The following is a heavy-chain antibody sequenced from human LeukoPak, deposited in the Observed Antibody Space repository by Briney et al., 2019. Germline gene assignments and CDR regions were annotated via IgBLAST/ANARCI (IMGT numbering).Heavy chain of an antibody. J-gene: IGHJ5*02. CDR3: ARMRNWFDP. CDR1: GGSISSHY. V-gene: IGHV4-59*11. CDR2: IYYSGST. Sequence: SETLSLTCTVSGGSISSHYWSWIRQPPGKGLEWIGYIYYSGSTNYNPPLKSRVTISVDTSKNQFSLKLGSVTAADTAVYYCARMRNWFDPWGQGTLVTVSS.